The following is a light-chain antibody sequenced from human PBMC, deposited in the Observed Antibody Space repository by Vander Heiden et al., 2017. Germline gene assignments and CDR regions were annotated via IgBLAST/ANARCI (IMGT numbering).Light chain of an antibody. J-gene: IGKJ3*01. CDR2: GTS. Sequence: EIILTQSPGTLSLSPGERATLSCRASQSVSSNYLAWHQQKPGQAPRLLIYGTSSRATGIPDRFSGSGSGTDFTLTISRLEPEDFAVYYCHQYGISPFTFGPGTKVDIK. CDR1: QSVSSNY. CDR3: HQYGISPFT. V-gene: IGKV3-20*01.